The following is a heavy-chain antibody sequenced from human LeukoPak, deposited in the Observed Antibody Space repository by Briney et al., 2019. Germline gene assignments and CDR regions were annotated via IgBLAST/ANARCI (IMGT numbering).Heavy chain of an antibody. CDR3: ARVSSKPPHIWFDP. D-gene: IGHD4-11*01. J-gene: IGHJ5*02. CDR2: IYYSGST. CDR1: GGSISSYY. V-gene: IGHV4-59*01. Sequence: SETLSLTCTVSGGSISSYYWSWIRQPPGTGLEWIGYIYYSGSTNYNPSLKSRVTISVDTSKNQFSLKLSSVTAADTAVYYCARVSSKPPHIWFDPWGQGTLVTVSS.